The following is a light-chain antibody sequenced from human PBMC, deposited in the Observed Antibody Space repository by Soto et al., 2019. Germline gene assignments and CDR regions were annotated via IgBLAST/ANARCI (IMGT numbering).Light chain of an antibody. V-gene: IGKV3-11*01. J-gene: IGKJ2*01. CDR1: QSVGSY. Sequence: ENVLTQSPATLSLSPGERATLSCRASQSVGSYLAWYQQKPGQAPRLLIYDASNRATGIPDRFTGSGSGTDFTLTISSLEPEDFAVYYCQQRSNWPPTFGQGTKLEIK. CDR3: QQRSNWPPT. CDR2: DAS.